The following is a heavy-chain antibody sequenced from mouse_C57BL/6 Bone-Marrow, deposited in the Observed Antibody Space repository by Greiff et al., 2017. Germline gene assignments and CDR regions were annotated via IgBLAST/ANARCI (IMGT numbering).Heavy chain of an antibody. V-gene: IGHV1-55*01. CDR3: ARALYYGSSWGFSY. CDR2: IYPGSGST. CDR1: GYTFTSYW. D-gene: IGHD1-1*01. J-gene: IGHJ3*01. Sequence: QVQLQQPGAELVKPGASVKMSCKASGYTFTSYWITWVKQRPGQGLEWIGDIYPGSGSTNYNEKFKSKATLTVDTSSSTAYMQLSSLTSEDSAVYYCARALYYGSSWGFSYWGQGTLGTVSA.